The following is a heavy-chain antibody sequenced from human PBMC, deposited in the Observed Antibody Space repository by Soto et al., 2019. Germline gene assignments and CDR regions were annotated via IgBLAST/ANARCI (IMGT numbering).Heavy chain of an antibody. CDR2: IIPILGIA. Sequence: QVQLVQSGAEVKKPGSSVKVSCKASGGTFSSYTISWVRQAPGQGIEWMGRIIPILGIANYDQKFQGRVTITADKSPSTACMGMSSLGSDDRSVYYCAGTIKDRYSGDDPSSGGYARYYGMDVWGQGATVTVSS. CDR3: AGTIKDRYSGDDPSSGGYARYYGMDV. V-gene: IGHV1-69*02. J-gene: IGHJ6*02. CDR1: GGTFSSYT. D-gene: IGHD5-12*01.